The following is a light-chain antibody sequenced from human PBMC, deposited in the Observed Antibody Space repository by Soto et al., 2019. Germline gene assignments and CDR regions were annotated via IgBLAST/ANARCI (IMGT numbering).Light chain of an antibody. V-gene: IGLV1-40*01. CDR2: GNS. CDR3: QSYDCSLSVH. CDR1: SSNIGAGYD. Sequence: QAVVTQPPSVSGAPGQRVTISCTGSSSNIGAGYDVHWYQQLPGTAPKLLIYGNSNRPSGVPDRFSGSKSGTSASLAITGLQAEDEADYYCQSYDCSLSVHLGTGTKRTVL. J-gene: IGLJ1*01.